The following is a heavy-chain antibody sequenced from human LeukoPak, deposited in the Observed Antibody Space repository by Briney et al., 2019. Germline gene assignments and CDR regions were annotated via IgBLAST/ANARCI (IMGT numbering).Heavy chain of an antibody. J-gene: IGHJ6*02. V-gene: IGHV1-2*02. CDR2: INPNSGGT. D-gene: IGHD2-15*01. CDR1: GYTFTGYY. Sequence: GASVKVSCKASGYTFTGYYMHWVRPAPGQGLEWMGWINPNSGGTNYAQKFQGRVTMTRDTSISTAYMELSRLRSDDTAVYYCARVGSLYYYYGMDVWGQGTTVTVS. CDR3: ARVGSLYYYYGMDV.